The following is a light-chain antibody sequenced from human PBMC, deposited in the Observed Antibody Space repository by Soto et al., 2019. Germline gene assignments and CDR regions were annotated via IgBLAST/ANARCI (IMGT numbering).Light chain of an antibody. CDR1: SSDVGAYNY. CDR2: EVS. J-gene: IGLJ2*01. V-gene: IGLV2-14*01. CDR3: SSYTSNNTLV. Sequence: QSALTQPASVSGSPGQSITISCTETSSDVGAYNYVSWYQHHPGKAPKLMIFEVSDRPSGVSNRCSGSKSGNTASLTISGLQAEDDADYYCSSYTSNNTLVFDGETKLTVL.